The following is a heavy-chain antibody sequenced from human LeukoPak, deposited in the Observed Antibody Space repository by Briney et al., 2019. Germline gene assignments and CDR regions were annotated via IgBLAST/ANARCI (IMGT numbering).Heavy chain of an antibody. Sequence: ASVKVSCKASGYTFTGYYMHWVRQAPGQGLEWMGWINPNSGGTDYAQRFQGRVTMTRDTSTSTAYMELSRLRSEDTAVYYCARETYCSSTGCRNWFDPWGQGTLVTVSS. J-gene: IGHJ5*02. D-gene: IGHD2-2*01. CDR3: ARETYCSSTGCRNWFDP. CDR2: INPNSGGT. CDR1: GYTFTGYY. V-gene: IGHV1-2*02.